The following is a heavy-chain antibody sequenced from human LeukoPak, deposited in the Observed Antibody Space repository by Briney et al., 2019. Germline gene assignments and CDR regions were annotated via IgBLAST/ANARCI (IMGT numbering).Heavy chain of an antibody. CDR3: ATQYSSGWSFDY. D-gene: IGHD6-19*01. V-gene: IGHV3-66*04. CDR2: IYSGGST. CDR1: TFTFSSYS. J-gene: IGHJ4*02. Sequence: GGSLRLSCVASTFTFSSYSMNWVRQAPGKGLEWVSVIYSGGSTYYADSVKGRFTISRDNSKNTLYLQMNSLRAEDTAVYYCATQYSSGWSFDYWGQGTLVTVSS.